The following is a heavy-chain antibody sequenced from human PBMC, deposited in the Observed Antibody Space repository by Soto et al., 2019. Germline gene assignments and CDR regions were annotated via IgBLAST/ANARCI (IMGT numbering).Heavy chain of an antibody. Sequence: LRLSCAASGFTFSSYGMHWVRQAPGKGLEWVAVMSWDGSDEFYEETVKGRFTVSRDNSRNTLYLQMNSLRPEDTAVYYCAKEGCSGGICYGFDYWGQGTLGTVS. V-gene: IGHV3-30*18. CDR1: GFTFSSYG. CDR2: MSWDGSDE. J-gene: IGHJ4*02. D-gene: IGHD2-15*01. CDR3: AKEGCSGGICYGFDY.